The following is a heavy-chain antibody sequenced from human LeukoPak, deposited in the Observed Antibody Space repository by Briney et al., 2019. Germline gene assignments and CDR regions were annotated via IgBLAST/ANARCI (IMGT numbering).Heavy chain of an antibody. Sequence: GGSLRLSCAASGFTFSSYWMNWVRQAPGKGLEWVANIKKDGSDKNYLGSVKGRFTISRDNAKNSLYVQMNSLRADDTAVYYCATGGGYDFWSGYRYFDYWGQGTLVTVSS. V-gene: IGHV3-7*01. CDR1: GFTFSSYW. CDR3: ATGGGYDFWSGYRYFDY. J-gene: IGHJ4*02. CDR2: IKKDGSDK. D-gene: IGHD3-3*01.